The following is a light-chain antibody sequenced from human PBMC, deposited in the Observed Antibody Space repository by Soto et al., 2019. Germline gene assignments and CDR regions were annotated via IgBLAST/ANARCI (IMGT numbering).Light chain of an antibody. CDR1: SSDVGGYNF. CDR3: CSYAGSYTHV. Sequence: QSVLTQSRSVSGSPGQSGTISCTGTSSDVGGYNFVSWFQQYPGKAPKLIIYDVTKRPSGVPDRFSGSKSDNTASLTISGLQTDDEADYYCCSYAGSYTHVFGTGTKVTVL. J-gene: IGLJ1*01. CDR2: DVT. V-gene: IGLV2-11*01.